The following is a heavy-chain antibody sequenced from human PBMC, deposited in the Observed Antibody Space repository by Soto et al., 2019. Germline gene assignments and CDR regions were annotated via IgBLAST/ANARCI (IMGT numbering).Heavy chain of an antibody. CDR1: GFTVSSDY. CDR3: ARGYGSGSYFLDY. D-gene: IGHD3-10*01. CDR2: IYSGGST. J-gene: IGHJ4*02. V-gene: IGHV3-53*01. Sequence: PGGSLRLSCAASGFTVSSDYMSWVRQAPGKGLEWVSVIYSGGSTYYADSVKGRFTISRDNSKNTLYLQMNSLRAEDTAVYYCARGYGSGSYFLDYWGQGTLVTVSS.